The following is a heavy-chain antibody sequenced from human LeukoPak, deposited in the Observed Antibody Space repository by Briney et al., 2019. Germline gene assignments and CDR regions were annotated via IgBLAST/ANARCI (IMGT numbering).Heavy chain of an antibody. V-gene: IGHV3-23*01. Sequence: GGFLRLSCAASGFTFSNYAMNWVRQAPGKGLDWISLISGSGGVTFYADSMRGRFTISRDNTKNTLYLQMNSLRAEDTAVYFCAVREGASYSGRFDYWGQGTLVTVSS. CDR1: GFTFSNYA. CDR3: AVREGASYSGRFDY. J-gene: IGHJ4*02. CDR2: ISGSGGVT. D-gene: IGHD1-26*01.